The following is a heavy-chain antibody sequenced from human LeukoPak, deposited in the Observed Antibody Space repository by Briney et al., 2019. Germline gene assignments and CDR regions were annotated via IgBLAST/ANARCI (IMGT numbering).Heavy chain of an antibody. CDR2: INHSGST. J-gene: IGHJ6*03. V-gene: IGHV4-34*01. CDR3: ARDRYCSSTSCPMDYYYYYMDV. D-gene: IGHD2-2*01. CDR1: GGSFSGYY. Sequence: SETLSLTCAVYGGSFSGYYWSWIRQPPGKGLEWIGEINHSGSTNYNPSLKGRVTISVDTSKNQFSLKLSSVTAADTAVYYCARDRYCSSTSCPMDYYYYYMDVWGKGTTVTVSS.